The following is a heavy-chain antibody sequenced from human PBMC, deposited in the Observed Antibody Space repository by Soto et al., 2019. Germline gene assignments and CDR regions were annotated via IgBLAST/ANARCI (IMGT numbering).Heavy chain of an antibody. CDR3: ARKLRDSTFYHGLAV. CDR2: INPNSGGT. D-gene: IGHD6-13*01. V-gene: IGHV1-2*02. Sequence: GASVKVSCKASGYTFTGYYMHWVRQAPGQGLEWMGWINPNSGGTNYAQKFQGRVTISADESTTTAYLELSSLRSADTAVYFCARKLRDSTFYHGLAVWGQGTTVTVSS. J-gene: IGHJ6*02. CDR1: GYTFTGYY.